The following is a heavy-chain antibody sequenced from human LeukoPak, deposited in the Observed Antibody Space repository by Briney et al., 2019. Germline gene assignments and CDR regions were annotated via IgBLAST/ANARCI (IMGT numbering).Heavy chain of an antibody. D-gene: IGHD5-24*01. V-gene: IGHV4-59*01. J-gene: IGHJ3*02. CDR1: GGSISSYY. CDR2: IYYSGST. Sequence: SDTLSLTCTVSGGSISSYYWSWIWQPPGKGLEWLGYIYYSGSTNYNPSLKSRVTISVDTSKNQFSLKLSSVTAADTAVYYCARSSVEMATIPVDEDAFDIWGQGTMVTVSS. CDR3: ARSSVEMATIPVDEDAFDI.